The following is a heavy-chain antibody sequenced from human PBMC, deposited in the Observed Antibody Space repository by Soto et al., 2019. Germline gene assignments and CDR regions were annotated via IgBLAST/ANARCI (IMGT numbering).Heavy chain of an antibody. V-gene: IGHV3-23*01. J-gene: IGHJ4*02. D-gene: IGHD3-22*01. CDR3: AKDRWVSITMIVVVVNDY. CDR2: ISGSGGST. Sequence: EVQLLESGGGLVQPGGSLRLSCAASGFTFSSYAMSWVRQAPGKGLEWVSAISGSGGSTYYADSVKGRFTISRDNSKNTLYLQMSSLRAEDTAVYYCAKDRWVSITMIVVVVNDYWGQGTLVTVSS. CDR1: GFTFSSYA.